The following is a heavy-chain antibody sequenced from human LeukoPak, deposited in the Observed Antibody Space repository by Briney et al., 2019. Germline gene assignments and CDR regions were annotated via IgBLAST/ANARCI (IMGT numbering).Heavy chain of an antibody. J-gene: IGHJ4*02. V-gene: IGHV1-2*02. CDR1: GYTFSGYY. CDR2: INPNNDAT. Sequence: GASVKVSCKASGYTFSGYYIHWVRQAPGQGLEWMGWINPNNDATNYAQKFQGRVNMTRDTSISTAYMELSRLRSDDTAVYYCARGGYYYGSNSRTFLDYWGQGTLVTVSS. CDR3: ARGGYYYGSNSRTFLDY. D-gene: IGHD3-22*01.